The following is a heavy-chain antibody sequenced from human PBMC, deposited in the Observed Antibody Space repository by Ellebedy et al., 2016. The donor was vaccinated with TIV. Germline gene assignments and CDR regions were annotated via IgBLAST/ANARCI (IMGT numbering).Heavy chain of an antibody. Sequence: PGGSLRLSCPPSGFTVSSNYMSWVRQAPGKGLDWFPIFYTGGNTDYTDSVKGRFTSSKDKSKNTLYLQMNSLRAEDTAVYYCEKRRDDYNFYYGMDVWGQGTTVTVSS. D-gene: IGHD5-24*01. CDR3: EKRRDDYNFYYGMDV. J-gene: IGHJ6*02. CDR1: GFTVSSNY. CDR2: FYTGGNT. V-gene: IGHV3-53*01.